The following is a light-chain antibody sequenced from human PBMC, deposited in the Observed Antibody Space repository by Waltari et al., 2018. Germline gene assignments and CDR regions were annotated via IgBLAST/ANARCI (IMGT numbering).Light chain of an antibody. Sequence: QSALTQPGSMSGSPGPSITLSCTGTSSDVGAYDSVHWYQQHPGKAPKLMIHSVDSRPSGISNRFSGSKSGNMASLTISGLQAEDEADYFCSSYAGNNILVFGGGTEVTVL. CDR1: SSDVGAYDS. CDR2: SVD. CDR3: SSYAGNNILV. J-gene: IGLJ2*01. V-gene: IGLV2-14*03.